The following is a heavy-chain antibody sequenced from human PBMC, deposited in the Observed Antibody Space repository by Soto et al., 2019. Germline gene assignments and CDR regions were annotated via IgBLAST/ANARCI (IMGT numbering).Heavy chain of an antibody. CDR2: IKGDGSEK. J-gene: IGHJ4*02. Sequence: EVQLVESGGGLVQPGGSLRLSCAASGFTFSGSWMNWVRQAPGKGLEWVANIKGDGSEKYYVDSVKGRFTISRDNAKNSQYLQMDSLRAEDTAVYYCARAITTAGGYWGQGTLVTVSS. V-gene: IGHV3-7*01. CDR3: ARAITTAGGY. D-gene: IGHD1-20*01. CDR1: GFTFSGSW.